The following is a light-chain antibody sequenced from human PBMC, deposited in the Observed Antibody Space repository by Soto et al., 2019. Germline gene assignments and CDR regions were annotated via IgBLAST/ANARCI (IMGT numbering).Light chain of an antibody. V-gene: IGKV3-11*01. CDR2: DAS. Sequence: EIVLTQSPATLSLSPGERATLSCRASQSVSSYLAWYQQKPGQPPRLLIYDASNRATGIPARFSGSGSGTDFTLTISSLEPEDFAVYFCQQRSNWPLLTFGGGTRVEI. J-gene: IGKJ4*01. CDR1: QSVSSY. CDR3: QQRSNWPLLT.